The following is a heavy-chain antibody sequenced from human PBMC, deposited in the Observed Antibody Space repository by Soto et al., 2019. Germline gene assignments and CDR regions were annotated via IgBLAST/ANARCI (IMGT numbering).Heavy chain of an antibody. J-gene: IGHJ4*01. V-gene: IGHV1-46*02. CDR2: INPSVGST. CDR3: TRGLITNY. CDR1: GYTFNSYS. D-gene: IGHD3-16*01. Sequence: ASVKVSCKASGYTFNSYSMHWVRQAPGQVLEWVGVINPSVGSTTHAQKLQGRVTVTRDTSASTVYMELTSLTSEDTAVYYCTRGLITNYWG.